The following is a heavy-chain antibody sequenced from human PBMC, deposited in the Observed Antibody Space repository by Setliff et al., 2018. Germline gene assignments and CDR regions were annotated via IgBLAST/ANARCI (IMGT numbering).Heavy chain of an antibody. V-gene: IGHV1-2*02. Sequence: ASVKVSCKASGATFSSYGISWVRQAPGQGLEWMGGTNPNSGGTNPAQRFQGRVTMTRDTSTNTVYMELSSLRSEDTAVYYCARGGSPDCSTAGCRYGDYVYWGQGTQVTVSS. D-gene: IGHD2-2*01. J-gene: IGHJ4*02. CDR3: ARGGSPDCSTAGCRYGDYVY. CDR2: TNPNSGGT. CDR1: GATFSSYG.